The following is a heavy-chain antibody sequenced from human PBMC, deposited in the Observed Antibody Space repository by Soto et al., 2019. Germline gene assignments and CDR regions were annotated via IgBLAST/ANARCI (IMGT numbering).Heavy chain of an antibody. CDR1: GGSISSYY. J-gene: IGHJ4*02. Sequence: PSETLSLTCTVSGGSISSYYWSWIRQPPGKGLEWIGYIYYSGSTNYNPSLKSRVTISVDTSKNQFSLKLSSVTAADTAVYCCARRSGSAIDYWGQGTLVTVS. CDR2: IYYSGST. D-gene: IGHD3-10*01. V-gene: IGHV4-59*08. CDR3: ARRSGSAIDY.